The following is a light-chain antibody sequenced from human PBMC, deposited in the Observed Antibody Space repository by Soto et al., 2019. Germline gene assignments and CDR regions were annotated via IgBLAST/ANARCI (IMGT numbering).Light chain of an antibody. J-gene: IGLJ2*01. CDR2: EVS. Sequence: QSVLTQPPSASGSPGQSVTISCTGTSSDVGGYNYVSWYQQYPGKAPKLMIYEVSKRPSGVPDRFSGSKSGNTASLTVSGLKAEDGADYYCSSYAGSNHLVFGGWTKLTVL. CDR1: SSDVGGYNY. V-gene: IGLV2-8*01. CDR3: SSYAGSNHLV.